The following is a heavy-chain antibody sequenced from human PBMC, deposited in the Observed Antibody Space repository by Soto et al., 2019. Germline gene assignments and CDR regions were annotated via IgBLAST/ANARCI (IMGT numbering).Heavy chain of an antibody. Sequence: EVQLLESGGGLVQPGGSLRLSCSASGFTFSSYARGWVRQAPGKGLEWVSAISGSGGSTYYADSVKGRFTISRDNSKNTLYLQMNSLRAEDTAVYYGARYSPGAARPLDYWGQGTLVTVSS. CDR1: GFTFSSYA. CDR2: ISGSGGST. D-gene: IGHD6-6*01. J-gene: IGHJ4*02. V-gene: IGHV3-23*01. CDR3: ARYSPGAARPLDY.